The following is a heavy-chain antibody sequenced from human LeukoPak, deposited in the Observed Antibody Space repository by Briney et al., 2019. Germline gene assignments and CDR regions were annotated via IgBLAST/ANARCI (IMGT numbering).Heavy chain of an antibody. CDR1: GGSISSGSNY. CDR3: ARASMVRGVIMGAFDI. Sequence: PSETLSLTCTVSGGSISSGSNYWSWIRQPAGKGLEWIGRIYTSGSTNYNPSLKSRVTISVDTSKNQFSLKLSSVTAADTAVYYCARASMVRGVIMGAFDIWGQGTMVTVSS. J-gene: IGHJ3*02. V-gene: IGHV4-61*02. CDR2: IYTSGST. D-gene: IGHD3-10*01.